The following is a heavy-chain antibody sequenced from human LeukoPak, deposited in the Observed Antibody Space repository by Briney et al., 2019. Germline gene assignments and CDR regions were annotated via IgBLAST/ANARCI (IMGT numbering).Heavy chain of an antibody. V-gene: IGHV3-48*03. CDR1: GFTFSSYE. Sequence: AGGSLRLSCAASGFTFSSYEMNWVRQAPGQGLEWVSYITSSGSTIYYADSVKGRFTISRDNAKNSLYLQMNSLRAEDTAVYYCAIPTYYYDSSGQGHWGQGTLVTVSS. D-gene: IGHD3-22*01. CDR3: AIPTYYYDSSGQGH. J-gene: IGHJ4*02. CDR2: ITSSGSTI.